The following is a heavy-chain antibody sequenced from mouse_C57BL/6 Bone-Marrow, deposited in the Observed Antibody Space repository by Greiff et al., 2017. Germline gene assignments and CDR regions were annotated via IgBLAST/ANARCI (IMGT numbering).Heavy chain of an antibody. CDR2: IWWDDDK. CDR1: GFSLSTFGMG. D-gene: IGHD2-1*01. CDR3: SRIAVYYGPSFAY. J-gene: IGHJ3*01. V-gene: IGHV8-8*01. Sequence: QVTLKVSGPGILQPSQTLSLTCSFSGFSLSTFGMGVGWIRQPSGKGLEWMAHIWWDDDKYYNQALKSRLTISKDTSKNQVFLKFSNVDTTDTATYYCSRIAVYYGPSFAYWGQGTLVTVSA.